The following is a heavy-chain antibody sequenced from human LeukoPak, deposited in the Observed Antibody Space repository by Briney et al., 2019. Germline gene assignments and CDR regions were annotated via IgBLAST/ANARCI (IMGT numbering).Heavy chain of an antibody. V-gene: IGHV1-46*01. D-gene: IGHD5-24*01. CDR3: ARVRDGYNDAYDV. J-gene: IGHJ3*01. CDR2: IKPGGDST. CDR1: GYTLTNYY. Sequence: AASVKVSCKASGYTLTNYYIHWVRQAPGQGLEWMGVIKPGGDSTSSARIFQGRVYMTSDTSTSAVYMELSGLRSDDTAVYYCARVRDGYNDAYDVWGQGTMVTVPS.